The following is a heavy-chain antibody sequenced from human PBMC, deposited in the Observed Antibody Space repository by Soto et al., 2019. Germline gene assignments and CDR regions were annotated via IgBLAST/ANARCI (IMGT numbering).Heavy chain of an antibody. CDR1: GFTFDDYA. D-gene: IGHD6-6*01. CDR3: AKERTPVGAARQGGFDY. J-gene: IGHJ4*02. CDR2: ISWNSGSI. V-gene: IGHV3-9*01. Sequence: GGSLRLSCAASGFTFDDYAMHWVRQAPGKGLEWVSGISWNSGSIGYADSVKGRFTISRDNAKNSLYLQMNSLRAEDTALYYCAKERTPVGAARQGGFDYWGQGTLVTVSS.